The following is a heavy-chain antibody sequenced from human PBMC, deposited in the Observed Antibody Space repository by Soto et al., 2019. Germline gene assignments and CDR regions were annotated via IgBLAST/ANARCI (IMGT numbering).Heavy chain of an antibody. CDR2: INHSGST. CDR3: ARRHRAYCTNGLCFKGRTDWFDP. Sequence: SETLSLTCAVYGGSFSGYYWSWIRQPPGKGLEWIGEINHSGSTNYNPSLKSRVTISVDTSKNQFSLKLSSVTAADTAVYYCARRHRAYCTNGLCFKGRTDWFDPWGQGNLVTVSS. CDR1: GGSFSGYY. V-gene: IGHV4-34*01. D-gene: IGHD2-8*01. J-gene: IGHJ5*02.